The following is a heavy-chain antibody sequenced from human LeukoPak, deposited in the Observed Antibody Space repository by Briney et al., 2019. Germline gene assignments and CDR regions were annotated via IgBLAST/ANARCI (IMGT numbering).Heavy chain of an antibody. CDR1: GYTSTSYG. V-gene: IGHV1-18*01. J-gene: IGHJ4*02. Sequence: ASVKVSCTASGYTSTSYGISWVRQAPGQGLEWMGWISAYNGNTNYAQKLQGRVTMTTDTSTSTAYMELRSLRSDDTAVYYCARDLTYYYGSGSYGDYWGQGTLVTVSS. CDR3: ARDLTYYYGSGSYGDY. D-gene: IGHD3-10*01. CDR2: ISAYNGNT.